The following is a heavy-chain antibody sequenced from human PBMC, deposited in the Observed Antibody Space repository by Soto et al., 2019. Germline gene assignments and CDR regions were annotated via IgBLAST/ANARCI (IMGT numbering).Heavy chain of an antibody. CDR3: AKLPWADYGGIFDP. J-gene: IGHJ5*02. V-gene: IGHV5-51*01. CDR2: IYPGDSDT. CDR1: GYSFSSYW. Sequence: GASLQISCKGSGYSFSSYWIGWVRQMPGKGLEWMGIIYPGDSDTRYSPSFQGQVTISADKSISTAYLQWSSLKASDTAVYYCAKLPWADYGGIFDPWGQGTLVTVSS. D-gene: IGHD4-17*01.